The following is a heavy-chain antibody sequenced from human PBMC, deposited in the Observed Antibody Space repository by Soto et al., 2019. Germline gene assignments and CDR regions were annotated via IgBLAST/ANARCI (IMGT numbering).Heavy chain of an antibody. Sequence: QVQLVESGGGVVQPGRSLRLSCAASGFTFSSYAMHWVRQAPGKGLEWVAVISYDGSNKYYADSVKGRFTISRDNSKNTLYLQMNSLRAEDTAVYYCARDNPLEGAPNYWGQGTLVTVSS. CDR3: ARDNPLEGAPNY. J-gene: IGHJ4*02. CDR1: GFTFSSYA. D-gene: IGHD1-26*01. V-gene: IGHV3-30-3*01. CDR2: ISYDGSNK.